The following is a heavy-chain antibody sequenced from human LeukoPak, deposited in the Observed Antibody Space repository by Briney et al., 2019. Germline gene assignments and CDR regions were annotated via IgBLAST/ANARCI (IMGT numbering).Heavy chain of an antibody. J-gene: IGHJ4*02. CDR2: ISGSGDTT. CDR1: GFTFSTYA. D-gene: IGHD4-23*01. Sequence: PGGSLRLSCAASGFTFSTYAMSWVRQAPGKGLEWVSLISGSGDTTFYAGSVKGRVTISRDNSQNTLYLHMNRLRAEDTAVYYCARDWDYGGPTPDYWGQGTLVTVSS. V-gene: IGHV3-23*01. CDR3: ARDWDYGGPTPDY.